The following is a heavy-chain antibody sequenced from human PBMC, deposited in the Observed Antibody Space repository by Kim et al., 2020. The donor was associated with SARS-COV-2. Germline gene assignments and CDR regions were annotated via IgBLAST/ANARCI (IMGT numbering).Heavy chain of an antibody. CDR2: RSWNGGDM. D-gene: IGHD1-1*01. V-gene: IGHV3-9*01. CDR3: AKASTRTWSAFDS. Sequence: GGSLRLSCAASGFTFDDYALHWVRQAPGKGLEWVSGRSWNGGDMGYADSVRGRFTTSRDSAQNSLYLQMNSLRPEDTALYFCAKASTRTWSAFDSWGQGTLVTVSS. J-gene: IGHJ4*02. CDR1: GFTFDDYA.